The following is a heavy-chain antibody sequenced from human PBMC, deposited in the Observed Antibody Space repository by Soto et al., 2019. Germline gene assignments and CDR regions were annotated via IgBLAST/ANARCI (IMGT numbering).Heavy chain of an antibody. CDR2: ISGSGGST. D-gene: IGHD6-19*01. CDR3: AKRGGYGLDP. J-gene: IGHJ5*02. CDR1: GFTFSSHA. Sequence: HPAXSLSPSCAASGFTFSSHAMSSGRQAPGKGLEWVSAISGSGGSTYYADSVKGRFTISRDNSKNTLYLQMNSLRAEDTAVYYCAKRGGYGLDPWGQGTLVTVSS. V-gene: IGHV3-23*01.